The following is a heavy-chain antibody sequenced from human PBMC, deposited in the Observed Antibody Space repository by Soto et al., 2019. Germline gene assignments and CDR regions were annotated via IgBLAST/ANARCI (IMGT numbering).Heavy chain of an antibody. V-gene: IGHV4-34*01. D-gene: IGHD4-17*01. J-gene: IGHJ6*03. Sequence: SLTCAVYGGSFSGYYWSWIRQPPGKGLEWIGEINHSGSTNYNPSLKSRVTISVDTSKNQFSLKLSSVTAADTAVYYCASHPSPTVTTPYYYYYMDVWGKGTTVTVSS. CDR2: INHSGST. CDR1: GGSFSGYY. CDR3: ASHPSPTVTTPYYYYYMDV.